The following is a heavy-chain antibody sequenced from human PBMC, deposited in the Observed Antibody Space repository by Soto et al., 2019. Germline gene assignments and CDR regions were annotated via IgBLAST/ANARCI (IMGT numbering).Heavy chain of an antibody. D-gene: IGHD2-8*01. J-gene: IGHJ5*01. V-gene: IGHV6-1*01. CDR3: ARLIGNSWLDS. CDR1: GDSFSSNSAT. CDR2: TYYRSKWYN. Sequence: PSPTLSLSCAISGDSFSSNSATWYWIRQSPSRGLEWLGRTYYRSKWYNDYAVSVKSRITINPDTSNNQLSLQLNSVTPDDTAVYYCARLIGNSWLDSWGQGTLVTVS.